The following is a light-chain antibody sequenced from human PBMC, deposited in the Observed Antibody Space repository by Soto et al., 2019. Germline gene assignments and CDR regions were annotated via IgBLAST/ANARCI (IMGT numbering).Light chain of an antibody. CDR3: CSYAGNFVA. CDR1: SSDVGGYNY. CDR2: DVN. J-gene: IGLJ2*01. V-gene: IGLV2-11*01. Sequence: QSALTQPRSVSGSPGQSVTISCTGTSSDVGGYNYVSWYQQHPGKAPKLIIYDVNKRPSGVPDRFSGSKSGNTASLTISGLQAEDEADYYCCSYAGNFVAFGGGTKLTVL.